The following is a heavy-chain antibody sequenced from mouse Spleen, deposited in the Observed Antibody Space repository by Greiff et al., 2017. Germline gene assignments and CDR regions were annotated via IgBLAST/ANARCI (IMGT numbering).Heavy chain of an antibody. CDR3: ARDRRITGEAY. CDR2: INSNGGST. V-gene: IGHV5-6-3*01. CDR1: GFTFSSYG. Sequence: EVHLVESGGGLVQPGGSLKLSCAASGFTFSSYGMSWVRQTPDKRLELVATINSNGGSTYYPDSVKGRFTISRDNAKNTLYLQMSSLKSEDTAMYYCARDRRITGEAYWGQGTLVTVSA. J-gene: IGHJ3*01. D-gene: IGHD4-1*01.